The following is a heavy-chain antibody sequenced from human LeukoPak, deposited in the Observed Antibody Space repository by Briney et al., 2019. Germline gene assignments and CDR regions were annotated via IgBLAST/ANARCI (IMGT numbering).Heavy chain of an antibody. D-gene: IGHD6-13*01. J-gene: IGHJ6*02. CDR3: ARRVWYAYGMDV. CDR2: LVNSDGST. CDR1: GFTFSSYA. Sequence: GGSLRLSCAASGFTFSSYAMNWVRQAPGKGLEWVSSLVNSDGSTYYAASVKGRFTISGDNSENTLYLQMNSLRAEDTAVYYCARRVWYAYGMDVWGQGTTVTVSS. V-gene: IGHV3-23*01.